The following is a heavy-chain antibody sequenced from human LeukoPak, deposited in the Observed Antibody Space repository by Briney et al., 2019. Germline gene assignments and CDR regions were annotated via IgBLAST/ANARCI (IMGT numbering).Heavy chain of an antibody. J-gene: IGHJ4*02. V-gene: IGHV3-23*01. CDR1: GFTFSNHG. CDR3: AKDTDTAMVTYFDY. D-gene: IGHD5-18*01. Sequence: GTLRLSWAASGFTFSNHGMNWVRQAPGKGLEWLSGVSPPGGGTYYADSVKGRFTISRDNSKNTLYLQMNSLRAEDTAVYYCAKDTDTAMVTYFDYWGQGTLVTVSS. CDR2: VSPPGGGT.